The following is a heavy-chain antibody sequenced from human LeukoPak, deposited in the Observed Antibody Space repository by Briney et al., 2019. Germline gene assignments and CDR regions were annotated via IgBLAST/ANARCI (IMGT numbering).Heavy chain of an antibody. V-gene: IGHV1-46*01. Sequence: ASVKVSCKASGYTFTSYYMHWVRQAPGQGLEWMGMINPSGGSTSYAQKFQGRVTMTRDMSTSTVYMELSSLRSEDTAVHYCAREAVAGEVYYYYYMDVWGKGTTVTISS. CDR3: AREAVAGEVYYYYYMDV. CDR2: INPSGGST. CDR1: GYTFTSYY. J-gene: IGHJ6*03. D-gene: IGHD6-19*01.